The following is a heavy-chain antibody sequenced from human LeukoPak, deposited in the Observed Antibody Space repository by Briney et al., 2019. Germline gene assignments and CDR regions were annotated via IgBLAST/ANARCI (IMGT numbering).Heavy chain of an antibody. D-gene: IGHD2-15*01. Sequence: ASVKVSCKASGYTFTDYYIDWVRQAPGQGLEWMGRINPNSGDTSFAQKFRGRVTMTRDTSVSTAYMELGRLTSGDSAIYYCARDSRVAGDYWGQGTLVTVSS. V-gene: IGHV1-2*06. J-gene: IGHJ4*02. CDR2: INPNSGDT. CDR3: ARDSRVAGDY. CDR1: GYTFTDYY.